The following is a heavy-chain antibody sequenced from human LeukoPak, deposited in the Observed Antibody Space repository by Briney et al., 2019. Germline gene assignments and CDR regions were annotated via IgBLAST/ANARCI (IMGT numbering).Heavy chain of an antibody. CDR3: ARENSKEVYCGGDCYLGY. J-gene: IGHJ4*02. CDR2: ISYDGSNK. CDR1: GFTFSSYG. V-gene: IGHV3-30*03. D-gene: IGHD2-21*02. Sequence: GGSLRLSCAASGFTFSSYGMHWVRQAPGKGLEWVAVISYDGSNKYYADSVKGRFTISRDNSKNTLYLQMNSLRAEDTAVYYCARENSKEVYCGGDCYLGYWGQGTLVTVSS.